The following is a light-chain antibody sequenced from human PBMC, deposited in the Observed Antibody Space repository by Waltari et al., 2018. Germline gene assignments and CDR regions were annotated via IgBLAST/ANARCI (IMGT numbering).Light chain of an antibody. CDR3: SAYTGVNSLL. J-gene: IGLJ3*02. V-gene: IGLV2-8*01. Sequence: QSALPQPPSASGSPRPSVTISCTGTSTDAGGNDYASWYRQEPGKAPRLLISDVTKRPSGVPDRFSGSRSGNTAALTVSGLQAEDEADYFCSAYTGVNSLLFGGGTKLTVL. CDR2: DVT. CDR1: STDAGGNDY.